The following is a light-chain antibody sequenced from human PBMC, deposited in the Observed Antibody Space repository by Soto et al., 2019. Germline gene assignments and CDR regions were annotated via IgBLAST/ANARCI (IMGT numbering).Light chain of an antibody. CDR3: QQLNNFPRT. CDR1: QDISSY. J-gene: IGKJ1*01. Sequence: DIQLTQSPSFLSASVGDRVTITCRASQDISSYLAWYQQKPGKAPKLLIYVASTLQSGVPSRFSGSGSETEFTLTISSLQPEDFATYYCQQLNNFPRTFGQGTKVEIK. CDR2: VAS. V-gene: IGKV1-9*01.